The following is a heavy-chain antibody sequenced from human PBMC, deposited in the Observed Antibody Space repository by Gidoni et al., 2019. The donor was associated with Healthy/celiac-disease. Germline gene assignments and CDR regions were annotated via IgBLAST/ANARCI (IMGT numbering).Heavy chain of an antibody. CDR3: AREGNDFWSGYYMD. CDR2: ISSSGSTI. CDR1: GFTFSSYE. J-gene: IGHJ4*02. Sequence: EVQLVESGGGLVQPGGSLRLSCAASGFTFSSYEMNWVRQAPGKGLGWVSYISSSGSTIYYADSVKGRFTISRDNAKNSLYLQMNSLRAEDTAVYYCAREGNDFWSGYYMDWGQGTLVTVSS. V-gene: IGHV3-48*03. D-gene: IGHD3-3*01.